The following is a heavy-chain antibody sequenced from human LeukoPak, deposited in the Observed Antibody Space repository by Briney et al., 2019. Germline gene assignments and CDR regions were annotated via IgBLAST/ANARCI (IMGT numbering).Heavy chain of an antibody. Sequence: PGGSLRLSCAASGFTFSSYEMNWVRQAPGKGPEWVAYSSYSGSIIYYADSVKGRFTISRDNSKNLLYLQMSSLRAEDTATYYCAGCSGWYMGAPFDYWGQGTLVTVSS. D-gene: IGHD6-19*01. CDR1: GFTFSSYE. CDR2: SSYSGSII. J-gene: IGHJ4*02. V-gene: IGHV3-48*03. CDR3: AGCSGWYMGAPFDY.